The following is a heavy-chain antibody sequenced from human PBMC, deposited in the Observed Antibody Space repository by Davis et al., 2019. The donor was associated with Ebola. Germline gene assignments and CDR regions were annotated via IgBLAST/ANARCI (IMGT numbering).Heavy chain of an antibody. CDR3: ARVSFLELLVAFDI. CDR2: INHSGST. CDR1: GGSISSGGYS. Sequence: MPSETLSLTCAVSGGSISSGGYSWSWIRQPPGKGLEWIGYINHSGSTNYNPSLKSRVTISVDTSKNQFSLQLNSVTPEDTAVYYCARVSFLELLVAFDIWGQGTMVTVSS. V-gene: IGHV4-30-2*01. D-gene: IGHD1-7*01. J-gene: IGHJ3*02.